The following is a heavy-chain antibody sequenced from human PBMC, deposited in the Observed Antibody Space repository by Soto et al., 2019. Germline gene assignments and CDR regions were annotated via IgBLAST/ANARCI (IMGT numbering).Heavy chain of an antibody. CDR2: ISSSSSYI. CDR3: ARDFRHYDFWSGYWPGAFDI. Sequence: GGSLRLSCAASGFTFSSYSMNWVRQAPGKGLEWVSSISSSSSYIYYADSVKGRFTISRDNAKNSLYLQMNSLRAEDTAVYYCARDFRHYDFWSGYWPGAFDIWGQGTMVTVSS. V-gene: IGHV3-21*01. CDR1: GFTFSSYS. J-gene: IGHJ3*02. D-gene: IGHD3-3*01.